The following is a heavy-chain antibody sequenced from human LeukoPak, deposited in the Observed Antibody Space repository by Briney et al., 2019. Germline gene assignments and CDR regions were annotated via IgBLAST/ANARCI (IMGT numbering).Heavy chain of an antibody. Sequence: PSETLSLTCTVSGGSISSSSYYWGWIRQPPGKGLEWIGSIYYSGSTYYNPSLKSRVTISVDTSKNQFSLKLSSVTAADTAVYYCARERLTGDLDYWGQGTLVTVSS. CDR1: GGSISSSSYY. CDR3: ARERLTGDLDY. CDR2: IYYSGST. J-gene: IGHJ4*02. D-gene: IGHD7-27*01. V-gene: IGHV4-39*02.